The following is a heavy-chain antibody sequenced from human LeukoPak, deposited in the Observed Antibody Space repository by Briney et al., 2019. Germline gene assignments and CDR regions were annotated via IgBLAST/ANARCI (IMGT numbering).Heavy chain of an antibody. CDR1: GSTFRSSS. V-gene: IGHV3-21*01. J-gene: IGHJ4*02. D-gene: IGHD5-18*01. Sequence: GGSLRLSCTASGSTFRSSSFNWVRQVQGKGLEWVSSISSSGTYMYYADSVEGRFTISRDNAKNSLFLQMDSLRAEDTGVYFCAQEFGNADTYGNVPLGHWGQGTLVTVSS. CDR2: ISSSGTYM. CDR3: AQEFGNADTYGNVPLGH.